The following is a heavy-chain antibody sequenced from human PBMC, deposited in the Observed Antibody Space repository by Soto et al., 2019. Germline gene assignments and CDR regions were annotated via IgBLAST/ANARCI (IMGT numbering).Heavy chain of an antibody. CDR3: AMAEFGEAFRSFDY. V-gene: IGHV1-2*04. D-gene: IGHD3-10*01. Sequence: ASVKVSCKASGYTFTGYDMHWVRPGPGQGLECMGWINPNSGGTNYAQKFQGWVTMTSDTSISTADMELSRLRSDDTDDHYCAMAEFGEAFRSFDYSREGTVVTVCS. CDR1: GYTFTGYD. J-gene: IGHJ4*02. CDR2: INPNSGGT.